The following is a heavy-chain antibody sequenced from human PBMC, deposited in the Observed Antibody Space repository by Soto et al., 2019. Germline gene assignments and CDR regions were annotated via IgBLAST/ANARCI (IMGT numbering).Heavy chain of an antibody. CDR1: GFTFTRYS. CDR2: ISSTTNYI. V-gene: IGHV3-21*01. CDR3: ARESEDLTSNFDY. Sequence: PGWSLRLSCSASGFTFTRYSMNWVRQAPGKGLEWVSSISSTTNYIYYADSMKGRFTVSRDNAKNSVYLEMNSLSAEDTAVYYCARESEDLTSNFDYCGQGTLVTVSS. J-gene: IGHJ4*02.